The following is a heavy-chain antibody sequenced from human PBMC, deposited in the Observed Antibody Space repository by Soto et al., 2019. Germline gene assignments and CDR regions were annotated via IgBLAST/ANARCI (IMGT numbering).Heavy chain of an antibody. CDR1: GFTFSSYG. D-gene: IGHD3-10*01. Sequence: GGSLRLSCAASGFTFSSYGMRWVRQAPGKGLEWVAVISYDGSNKYYADSVKGRFTISRDNSKNTLYLQMNSLRAEDTAVYYYAKDHYYGSGSYYNGDDYYGMDVWGQGTTVTVSS. CDR3: AKDHYYGSGSYYNGDDYYGMDV. V-gene: IGHV3-30*18. J-gene: IGHJ6*02. CDR2: ISYDGSNK.